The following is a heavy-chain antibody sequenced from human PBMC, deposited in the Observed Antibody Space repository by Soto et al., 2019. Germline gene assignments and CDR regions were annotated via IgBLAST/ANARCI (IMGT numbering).Heavy chain of an antibody. J-gene: IGHJ4*02. V-gene: IGHV4-34*01. D-gene: IGHD3-22*01. CDR3: ARDYYDSSGYYSGFDY. Sequence: SETLSLTCAVYGGSFSGYYWSWIRQPPGKGLEWIGEINHSGSTNYNPSLKSRVTISVDTSKNQFSLKLSSVTAADTAVYYCARDYYDSSGYYSGFDYWGQGTLVTVSS. CDR1: GGSFSGYY. CDR2: INHSGST.